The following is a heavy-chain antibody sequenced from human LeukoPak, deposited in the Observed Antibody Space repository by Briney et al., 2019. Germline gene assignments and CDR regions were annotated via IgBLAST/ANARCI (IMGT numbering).Heavy chain of an antibody. D-gene: IGHD3-22*01. CDR3: ARDPRSGYYYYYYGMDV. V-gene: IGHV1-46*01. Sequence: GASVKVSCKASGYTFTSYYMHWVRQAPGQGLEWMGIINPSGGSTSYAQKFQGRVTMTRDTSTSTVYMELSSLRSEDTAVYYCARDPRSGYYYYYYGMDVWGQGTTVTASS. CDR2: INPSGGST. J-gene: IGHJ6*02. CDR1: GYTFTSYY.